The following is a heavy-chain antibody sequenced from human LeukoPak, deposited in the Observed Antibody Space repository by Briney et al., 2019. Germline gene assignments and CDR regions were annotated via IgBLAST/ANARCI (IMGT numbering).Heavy chain of an antibody. Sequence: GGSLRLSCAASGFTFSSYSMNWVRQAPGKGLEWVSYISSSSSTTYYADSVKGRFTISRDNAKNSLYLQMNSLRAEDTAVYYCARVTVTKSLDYWGQGTLVTVSS. CDR1: GFTFSSYS. CDR2: ISSSSSTT. CDR3: ARVTVTKSLDY. J-gene: IGHJ4*02. D-gene: IGHD4-17*01. V-gene: IGHV3-48*01.